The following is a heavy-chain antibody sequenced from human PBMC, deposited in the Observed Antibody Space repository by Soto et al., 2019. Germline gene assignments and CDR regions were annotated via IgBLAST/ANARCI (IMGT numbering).Heavy chain of an antibody. D-gene: IGHD6-25*01. J-gene: IGHJ4*02. V-gene: IGHV4-30-2*01. Sequence: SGTLSLTCVVSGDSISSGGYSWSWIRQPPGKGLEWIGYIYLSGRTYYKPSLKSRVTISVDRSKNQFSLNLSSVAAADTAVYYCARSAVFGDYFDYWGPGILVTVSS. CDR2: IYLSGRT. CDR3: ARSAVFGDYFDY. CDR1: GDSISSGGYS.